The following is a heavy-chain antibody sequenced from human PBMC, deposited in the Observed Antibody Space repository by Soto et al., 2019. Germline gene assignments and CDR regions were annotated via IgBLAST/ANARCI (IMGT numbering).Heavy chain of an antibody. V-gene: IGHV4-30-2*01. CDR3: ARVPGP. CDR2: IYHSGST. J-gene: IGHJ5*02. CDR1: GFSISSGGYS. Sequence: PSETLSLTCAFSGFSISSGGYSWSWIRQPPGKGLEWIGYIYHSGSTYYNPSLKSRVTISVDRSKNQFSLKLSSVTAADTAVYYCARVPGPWGQGTLVTVSS. D-gene: IGHD7-27*01.